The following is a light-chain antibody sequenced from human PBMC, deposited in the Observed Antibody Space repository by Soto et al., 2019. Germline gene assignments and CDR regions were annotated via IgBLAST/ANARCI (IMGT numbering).Light chain of an antibody. J-gene: IGKJ4*01. CDR2: AAS. CDR3: QKYNSALT. CDR1: QGISNY. Sequence: DIQMTQSPSSLSASVGDRVTITCRASQGISNYLAWYQQKPGKVPKLLIYAASTLQSGVPSRFSGSGSGTDFTLTINSLQPEDVATYYCQKYNSALTFGGGTKVDIK. V-gene: IGKV1-27*01.